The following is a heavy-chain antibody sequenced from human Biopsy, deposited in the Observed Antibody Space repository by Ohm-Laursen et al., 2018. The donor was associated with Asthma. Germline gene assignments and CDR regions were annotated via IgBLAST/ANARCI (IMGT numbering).Heavy chain of an antibody. J-gene: IGHJ6*02. CDR1: GDSFSNYA. CDR2: LIPVLGTP. D-gene: IGHD5-12*01. CDR3: ARGYSGSDRIVYYYSGLEV. V-gene: IGHV1-69*13. Sequence: SVKVSCKPSGDSFSNYAISWVRQAPGQGLEWMGGLIPVLGTPDHAQMFEGRVTITADESTSTAYMELSSLSSEDTAVYYCARGYSGSDRIVYYYSGLEVWGQGTTATVSS.